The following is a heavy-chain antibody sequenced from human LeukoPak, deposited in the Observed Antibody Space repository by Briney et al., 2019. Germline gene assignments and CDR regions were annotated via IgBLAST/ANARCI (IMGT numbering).Heavy chain of an antibody. D-gene: IGHD1-26*01. CDR1: GYTFTSYY. CDR3: ARELRTGVGATDY. Sequence: GASVKVSCKASGYTFTSYYMHWVRQAPGQGLEWMGIINPGGDYTGNAQKFQGGVTMTRDTSTSTVYMELGRLRSEDTAVYYCARELRTGVGATDYWGQGTLVTVSS. CDR2: INPGGDYT. V-gene: IGHV1-46*01. J-gene: IGHJ4*02.